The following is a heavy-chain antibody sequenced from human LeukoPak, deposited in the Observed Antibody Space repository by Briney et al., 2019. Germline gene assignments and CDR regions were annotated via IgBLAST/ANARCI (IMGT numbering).Heavy chain of an antibody. J-gene: IGHJ4*02. V-gene: IGHV1-46*01. Sequence: ASVKVSCKASGYTFTSYYMHWVRQAPGQGLEWMGIINPSGGSTSYAQKFQGRVTMTRDTSTSTVYMELSSLRSEDTAVYYGARDSITMIRGVSIRSYSEYYFDYWGQGTLVTVSS. CDR1: GYTFTSYY. D-gene: IGHD3-10*01. CDR2: INPSGGST. CDR3: ARDSITMIRGVSIRSYSEYYFDY.